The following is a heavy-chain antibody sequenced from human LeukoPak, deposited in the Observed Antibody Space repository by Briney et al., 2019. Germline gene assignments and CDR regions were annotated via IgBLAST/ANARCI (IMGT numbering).Heavy chain of an antibody. J-gene: IGHJ3*02. Sequence: RGSLRLSCAASGFTFSSYSMDWVRQAPGKGLEWVSSISSSSSYIYYADSVKGRFTISRDNAKNSLYLQMNSLRAEDTAVYYCARTYHYDFWSGYYSLDAFDIWGQGTVVTVSS. V-gene: IGHV3-21*01. CDR2: ISSSSSYI. D-gene: IGHD3-3*01. CDR1: GFTFSSYS. CDR3: ARTYHYDFWSGYYSLDAFDI.